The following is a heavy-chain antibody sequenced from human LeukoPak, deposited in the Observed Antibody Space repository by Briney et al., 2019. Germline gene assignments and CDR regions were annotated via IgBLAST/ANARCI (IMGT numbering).Heavy chain of an antibody. V-gene: IGHV3-74*01. CDR3: ARVLNYGFDY. D-gene: IGHD3-10*01. Sequence: GGSLRLSCAASGFTFSNYWMHWVRQAPGKGLVWVSRIYSDGTSTRYADSVKGRFTISRDNAKNTLYLQMNSLRAEDTAVYYCARVLNYGFDYWGQGTLVTVSS. CDR2: IYSDGTST. J-gene: IGHJ4*02. CDR1: GFTFSNYW.